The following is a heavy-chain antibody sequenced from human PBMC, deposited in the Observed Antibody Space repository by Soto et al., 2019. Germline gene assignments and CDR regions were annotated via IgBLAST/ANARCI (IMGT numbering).Heavy chain of an antibody. J-gene: IGHJ4*02. CDR1: GSTLSGYA. CDR3: ARDRGYLYVFDY. D-gene: IGHD5-18*01. V-gene: IGHV3-30-3*01. CDR2: ISYDGSNK. Sequence: QVQLVESGGGVVQPGRSLRLSCAASGSTLSGYAMHWVRQAPGKGLEWVAVISYDGSNKYYADSVRGRFTISRDNSKNTLYLQMNTLRAEDTAVYYCARDRGYLYVFDYWGQGTLVTVSS.